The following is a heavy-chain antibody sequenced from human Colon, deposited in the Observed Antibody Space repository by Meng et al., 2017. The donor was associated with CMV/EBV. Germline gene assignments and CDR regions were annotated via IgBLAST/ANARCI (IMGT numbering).Heavy chain of an antibody. CDR1: GYTFTGYY. J-gene: IGHJ4*02. Sequence: ASVKVSCKASGYTFTGYYMHWVRQAPGQGLEWMGTINPSGGSTTYAQRFLGRVTMTSDTSTTTVYMELTSLSSEDTAIYYCARDPMGRQWDFGYWGQGTLVTVSS. CDR3: ARDPMGRQWDFGY. D-gene: IGHD1-26*01. V-gene: IGHV1-46*01. CDR2: INPSGGST.